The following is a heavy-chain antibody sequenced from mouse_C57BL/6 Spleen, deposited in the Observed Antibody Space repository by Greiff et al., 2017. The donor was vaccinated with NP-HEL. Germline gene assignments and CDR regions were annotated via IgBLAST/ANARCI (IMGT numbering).Heavy chain of an antibody. V-gene: IGHV5-16*01. CDR1: GFTFSDYY. J-gene: IGHJ1*03. Sequence: EVKLVESEGGLVQPGSSMKLSCTASGFTFSDYYMAWVRQVPEKGLEWVANINYDGSSTYYLDSLKSRFIISRDNAKNILYLQMSSLKSEDTATYYCARAATVVDWYFDVWGTGTTVTVSS. CDR2: INYDGSST. D-gene: IGHD1-1*01. CDR3: ARAATVVDWYFDV.